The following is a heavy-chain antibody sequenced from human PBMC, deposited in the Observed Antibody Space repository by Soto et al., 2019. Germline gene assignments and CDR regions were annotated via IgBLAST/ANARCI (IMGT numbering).Heavy chain of an antibody. V-gene: IGHV3-23*01. CDR3: AKDFTPDGYWDFDY. D-gene: IGHD4-17*01. CDR2: VLQTGSST. Sequence: GAPRLSCADSGFTFNTDTINWVRQSRGKGLEWVSAVLQTGSSTFYADSVKGRFTISRDNSQNTLYLQMNNLRAEDTAVYYCAKDFTPDGYWDFDYWGQGTLVTV. CDR1: GFTFNTDT. J-gene: IGHJ4*02.